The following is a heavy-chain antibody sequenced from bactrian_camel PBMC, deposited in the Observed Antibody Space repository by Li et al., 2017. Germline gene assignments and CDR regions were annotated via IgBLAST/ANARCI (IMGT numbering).Heavy chain of an antibody. CDR1: GNTSSSCR. J-gene: IGHJ4*01. CDR2: IASGST. CDR3: AACDSPFLHWAY. D-gene: IGHD1*01. Sequence: HVQLVESGGGSVQAGGSLRLSCTVSGNTSSSCRMGWYRQAPGKERELVSTIASGSTSYADSVKGRFTISQDNAKNTVYLQMNSLETEDTAVYYCAACDSPFLHWAYWGQVTQVTVS. V-gene: IGHV3S53*01.